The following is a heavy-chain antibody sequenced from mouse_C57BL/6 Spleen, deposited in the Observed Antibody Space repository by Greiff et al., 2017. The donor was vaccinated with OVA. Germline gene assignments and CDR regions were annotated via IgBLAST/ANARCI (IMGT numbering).Heavy chain of an antibody. CDR1: GYTFTSYW. D-gene: IGHD2-2*01. V-gene: IGHV1-61*01. J-gene: IGHJ4*01. Sequence: QVQLQQPGAELVRPGSSVKLSCKASGYTFTSYWMDWVKQRPGQGLEWIGNIYPSDSETHYNQKFKDKATLTVDKSSSTAYMQLSSLTSEDSAVYYCAREIYYGYDGYAMDYWGQGTSVTVSS. CDR3: AREIYYGYDGYAMDY. CDR2: IYPSDSET.